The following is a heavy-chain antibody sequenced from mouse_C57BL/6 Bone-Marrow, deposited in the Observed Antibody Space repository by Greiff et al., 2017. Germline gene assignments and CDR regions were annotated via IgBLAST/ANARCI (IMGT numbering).Heavy chain of an antibody. CDR2: INPSTGGT. D-gene: IGHD3-2*02. J-gene: IGHJ4*01. CDR1: GYSFTGYY. CDR3: ATSALFYAMDY. V-gene: IGHV1-42*01. Sequence: VQLQQSGPELVKPGASVKISCKASGYSFTGYYMNWVKQSPEKSLEWIGEINPSTGGTTYNQKFKAKATLTVDKSSSTAYMQLKSLTSEDSAVYYWATSALFYAMDYWGQGTSVTVSS.